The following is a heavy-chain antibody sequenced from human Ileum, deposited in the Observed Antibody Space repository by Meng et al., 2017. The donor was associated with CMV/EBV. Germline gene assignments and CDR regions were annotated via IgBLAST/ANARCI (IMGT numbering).Heavy chain of an antibody. CDR1: GDSISSSGYY. J-gene: IGHJ4*02. CDR2: IYYSGLS. Sequence: LSLTCTVSGDSISSSGYYWTWIRQPPGKGLEWIGYIYYSGLSYYSPSLKSRLTISVDKSKNQFSLKLTSVTAADTAVYYCAKKLDYWGRGTLVTVSS. V-gene: IGHV4-31*03. CDR3: AKKLDY.